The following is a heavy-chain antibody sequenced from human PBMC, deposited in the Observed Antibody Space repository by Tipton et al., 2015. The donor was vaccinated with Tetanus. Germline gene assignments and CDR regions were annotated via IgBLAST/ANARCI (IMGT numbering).Heavy chain of an antibody. CDR2: IYVTGAT. CDR1: GGSISNYY. Sequence: TLSLTCSVSGGSISNYYWNWIRQPAGKGLEWIGRIYVTGATNHSPALQSRVTMSIDRAKSQVSLTLTSVTAADAAMYYCAREDVYYHDGSGFYAFDVWGRGTMAAVSS. V-gene: IGHV4-4*07. D-gene: IGHD3-22*01. CDR3: AREDVYYHDGSGFYAFDV. J-gene: IGHJ3*01.